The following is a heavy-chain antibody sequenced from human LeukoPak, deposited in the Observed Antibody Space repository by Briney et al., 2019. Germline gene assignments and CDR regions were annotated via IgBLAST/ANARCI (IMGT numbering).Heavy chain of an antibody. Sequence: PGGSLRLSCAASGFTFSSHVMHWVRQAPDKGLEWVAVIWYEGGNKYYADSVKGRFTISRDNSKNTLYLQMNSLRAEDMAVYYCARVAPIYSSSLYYLDYWGQGTLVTVSS. CDR2: IWYEGGNK. CDR3: ARVAPIYSSSLYYLDY. V-gene: IGHV3-33*01. CDR1: GFTFSSHV. D-gene: IGHD6-13*01. J-gene: IGHJ4*02.